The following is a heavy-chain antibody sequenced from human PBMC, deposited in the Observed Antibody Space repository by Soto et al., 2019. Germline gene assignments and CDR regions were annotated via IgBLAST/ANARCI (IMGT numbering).Heavy chain of an antibody. CDR3: VTGLAVGTVVGPVYL. J-gene: IGHJ5*02. Sequence: EVQLLESGGDLVQPGGSLRLSCAASGFTFSRYPMRWVRQDPGKGLEWASAISGSGDSTYYADSVKGRFTISRDNSKNTVDLQMNSLRAEGTAVYYCVTGLAVGTVVGPVYLWGQGTLVTVSS. CDR1: GFTFSRYP. D-gene: IGHD2-2*01. V-gene: IGHV3-23*01. CDR2: ISGSGDST.